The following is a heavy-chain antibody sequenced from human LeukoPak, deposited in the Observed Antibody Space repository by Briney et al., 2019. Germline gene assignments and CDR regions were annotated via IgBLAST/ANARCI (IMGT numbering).Heavy chain of an antibody. J-gene: IGHJ4*02. D-gene: IGHD2-15*01. Sequence: PSETLSLTCSVSGGSVSSGSYYWSWIRQPPGKGLEWIGYIYYSGSTNCNPSLKSRVTISVDTSKNQFSLKLSSVTAADTAVYYCARVRHCSGGSCYQDFDYWGQGTLVTVSS. CDR2: IYYSGST. CDR3: ARVRHCSGGSCYQDFDY. V-gene: IGHV4-61*01. CDR1: GGSVSSGSYY.